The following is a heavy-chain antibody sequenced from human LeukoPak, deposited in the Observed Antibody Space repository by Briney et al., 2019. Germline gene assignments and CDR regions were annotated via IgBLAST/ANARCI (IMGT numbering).Heavy chain of an antibody. J-gene: IGHJ4*02. CDR1: GFTFSSYA. D-gene: IGHD1-26*01. Sequence: GGSLRLSCAASGFTFSSYAMSWVRQASGKGLEWVSAISGSGGIPYYADSVEGRFTISRDNSKNTLYLQMNSLRAEDTAVYYCARNYSGSYHIDYWGQGTLVTVSS. CDR2: ISGSGGIP. CDR3: ARNYSGSYHIDY. V-gene: IGHV3-23*01.